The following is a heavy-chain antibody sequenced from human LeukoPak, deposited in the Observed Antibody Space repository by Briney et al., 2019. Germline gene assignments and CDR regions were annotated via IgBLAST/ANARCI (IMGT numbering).Heavy chain of an antibody. CDR1: GGSFSGYY. J-gene: IGHJ4*02. CDR2: INHSGST. V-gene: IGHV4-34*01. Sequence: SETLSLTCAVYGGSFSGYYWSWIRQPPGKGLEWIGEINHSGSTNYNPSLKSRVTMSVDTSKNQFSLKLSSVTAADTAVYYCARNGAYYDSSGSFDYWGQGTLVTVSS. D-gene: IGHD3-22*01. CDR3: ARNGAYYDSSGSFDY.